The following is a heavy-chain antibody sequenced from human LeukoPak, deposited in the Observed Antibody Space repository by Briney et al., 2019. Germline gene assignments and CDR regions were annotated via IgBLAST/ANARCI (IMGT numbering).Heavy chain of an antibody. CDR1: GFTFSSYG. J-gene: IGHJ4*02. CDR3: ARDKAYGSGSSPFDY. V-gene: IGHV3-33*08. D-gene: IGHD3-10*01. CDR2: IWYDGSNK. Sequence: QPGGALRLSCAASGFTFSSYGMHWVRQAPGKGLEWVAVIWYDGSNKYYADSVKGRFTISRDNSNNTLYLQMNSLRAEDTEVYYCARDKAYGSGSSPFDYWGQGALVTVSS.